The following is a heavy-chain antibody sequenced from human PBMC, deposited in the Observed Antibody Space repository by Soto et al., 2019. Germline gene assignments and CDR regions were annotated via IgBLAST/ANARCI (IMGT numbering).Heavy chain of an antibody. CDR1: GGTFSSYA. J-gene: IGHJ4*02. V-gene: IGHV1-69*01. CDR2: IIPIFGTA. Sequence: QVQLVQSGAEVKKPGSSVKVSCKASGGTFSSYAISWVRQAPGQGLEWMGGIIPIFGTANYAQKFQGRVTITADESTSTAYMELSSLRSEDTALYFCARYFVDYGDYYFHYWGQGTLVTVSS. D-gene: IGHD4-17*01. CDR3: ARYFVDYGDYYFHY.